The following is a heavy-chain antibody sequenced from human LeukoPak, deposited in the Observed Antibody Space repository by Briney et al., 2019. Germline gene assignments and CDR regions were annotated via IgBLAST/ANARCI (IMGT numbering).Heavy chain of an antibody. V-gene: IGHV1-24*01. CDR1: GYTLTELS. J-gene: IGHJ4*02. D-gene: IGHD3-10*01. CDR2: FDPEDGET. Sequence: ASVKVSCKVSGYTLTELSMHWVRQAPGKGLEWMGGFDPEDGETIYAQKFQGRVTMTEDTSTDTAYMELSSLRSEDTAVYYCARDRIIMIRGIIKEPYYFDYWGQGSPVTVSS. CDR3: ARDRIIMIRGIIKEPYYFDY.